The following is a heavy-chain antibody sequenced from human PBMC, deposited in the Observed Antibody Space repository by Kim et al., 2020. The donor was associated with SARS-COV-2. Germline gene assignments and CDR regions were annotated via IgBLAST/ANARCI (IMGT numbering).Heavy chain of an antibody. CDR3: ARGMYYARAFDI. D-gene: IGHD3-3*01. J-gene: IGHJ3*02. V-gene: IGHV4-31*02. Sequence: YYTPSLKSRVTISVDTSKNQFSLKLSSVTAADTAVYYCARGMYYARAFDIWGQGTMVTVSS.